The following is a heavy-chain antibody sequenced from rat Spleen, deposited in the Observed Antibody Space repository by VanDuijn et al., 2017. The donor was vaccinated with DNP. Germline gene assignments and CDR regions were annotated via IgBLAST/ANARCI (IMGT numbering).Heavy chain of an antibody. V-gene: IGHV5-20*01. CDR2: ISYDGGST. Sequence: EVQLVESGGGLVQPGRSLKLSCTASGFTFSDYYMAWVRQAPTRGLEWVAYISYDGGSTYYPDSVKGRFTISRDNAENTVYLQMSSLRSEDTATYYCASWAPIAPLSTSNYWGQGVMVTVSS. J-gene: IGHJ2*01. CDR1: GFTFSDYY. D-gene: IGHD1-2*01. CDR3: ASWAPIAPLSTSNY.